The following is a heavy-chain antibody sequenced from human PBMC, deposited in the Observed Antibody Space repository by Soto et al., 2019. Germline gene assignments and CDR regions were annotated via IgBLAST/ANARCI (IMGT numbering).Heavy chain of an antibody. D-gene: IGHD3-16*01. CDR2: TSYDGSNK. Sequence: QVQLVESGGGVVQPGTSLRLSCVGSGFTFRSFVIHWFGQAPGKGLEWVALTSYDGSNKYYDDSVKGRFTISRDNSRNTVDLQMDSLRLEDTALYYCARWGTTGGLDVWGQGTLVSVSS. V-gene: IGHV3-30*19. J-gene: IGHJ4*02. CDR1: GFTFRSFV. CDR3: ARWGTTGGLDV.